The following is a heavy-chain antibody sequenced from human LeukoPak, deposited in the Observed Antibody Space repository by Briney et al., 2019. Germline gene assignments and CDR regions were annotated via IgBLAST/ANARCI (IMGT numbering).Heavy chain of an antibody. J-gene: IGHJ4*02. CDR3: ARQGDGYNYVNFDY. Sequence: SETLSLTCAVYGVSFSGYYWSWIRQPPGKGLEWIGEINHSGSTNYNPSLKSRVTISVDTSKNQFSLKLSSVTAADTAVYYCARQGDGYNYVNFDYWGQGTLVTVSS. CDR1: GVSFSGYY. V-gene: IGHV4-34*01. D-gene: IGHD5-24*01. CDR2: INHSGST.